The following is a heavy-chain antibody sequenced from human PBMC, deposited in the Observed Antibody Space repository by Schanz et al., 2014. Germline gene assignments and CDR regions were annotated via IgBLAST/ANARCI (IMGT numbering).Heavy chain of an antibody. CDR1: GFTVRSYA. CDR2: ISYDGSNQ. Sequence: QVQLVESGGGVVQPGRSLRLSCAASGFTVRSYAMHWVRQAPGKGLEWVAAISYDGSNQYYTDSVKGRFTVSRDNSKNPVYLQMNSLKAEDPAVYSCAKEESPPSLVDYWGQGTLVTVSS. V-gene: IGHV3-30*04. J-gene: IGHJ4*02. CDR3: AKEESPPSLVDY.